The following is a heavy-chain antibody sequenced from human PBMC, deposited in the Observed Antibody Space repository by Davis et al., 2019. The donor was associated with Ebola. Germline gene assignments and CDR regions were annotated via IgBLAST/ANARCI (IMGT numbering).Heavy chain of an antibody. CDR1: GNIFTGHY. D-gene: IGHD6-19*01. CDR2: VNPVTGST. CDR3: AREGLPVAGFDY. Sequence: AASVKVSCKASGNIFTGHYMHWVRQAPGQGLEWMGIVNPVTGSTIYAQRFEDRVTMTRDTSTSTVYMDLSSLRSEDTAMYYCAREGLPVAGFDYWGQGTPVTVSS. J-gene: IGHJ4*02. V-gene: IGHV1-46*01.